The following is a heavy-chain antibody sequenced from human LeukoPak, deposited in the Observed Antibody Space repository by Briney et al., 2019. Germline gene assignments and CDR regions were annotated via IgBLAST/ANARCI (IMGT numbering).Heavy chain of an antibody. J-gene: IGHJ6*02. Sequence: GGSLRLSCAASGFTFSSYWMSWVRQAPGKGLEWVANIKQDGSEKYYVDSVKGRFTISRDNAKNSLYLQMNSLRAEDTAVYYCARDEQQQLVRPCYYYYGMDVWGQGTTVTVSS. D-gene: IGHD6-13*01. V-gene: IGHV3-7*01. CDR3: ARDEQQQLVRPCYYYYGMDV. CDR2: IKQDGSEK. CDR1: GFTFSSYW.